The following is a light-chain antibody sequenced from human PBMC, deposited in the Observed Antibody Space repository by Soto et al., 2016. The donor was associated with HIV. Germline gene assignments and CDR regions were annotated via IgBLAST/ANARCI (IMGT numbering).Light chain of an antibody. CDR3: QQYHRYPRT. V-gene: IGKV1-5*03. Sequence: DIQMTQSPSTLSASVGDRVTITCRASESILNWLAWYQQKPGKAPNLLIYRGSYLENGVPPRFSGSASGTEFTLTISSLQPDDFATYYCQQYHRYPRTFGQGTKVQVK. J-gene: IGKJ1*01. CDR2: RGS. CDR1: ESILNW.